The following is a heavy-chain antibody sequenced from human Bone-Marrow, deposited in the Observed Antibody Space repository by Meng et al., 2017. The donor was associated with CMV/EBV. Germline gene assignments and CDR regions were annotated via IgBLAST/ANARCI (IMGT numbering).Heavy chain of an antibody. J-gene: IGHJ5*02. V-gene: IGHV1-69*10. CDR2: IIPILGIA. D-gene: IGHD3-10*01. CDR3: ARDTAYYYGSGSYSP. Sequence: SVKVSCKASGGTFSSYAISWVRQAPGQGLEWMGEIIPILGIANYAQKFQGRVTITADKSTSTAYMELSSLRSEDTAVYYCARDTAYYYGSGSYSPWGQGTLVTVSS. CDR1: GGTFSSYA.